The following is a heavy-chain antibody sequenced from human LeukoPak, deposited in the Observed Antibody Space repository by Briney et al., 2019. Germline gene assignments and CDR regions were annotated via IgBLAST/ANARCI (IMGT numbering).Heavy chain of an antibody. D-gene: IGHD1-26*01. V-gene: IGHV1-24*01. Sequence: ASVKVSCKVSGYTLTELSMHWVRQAPGKGLEWMGGIDPEDGETIYAQKFQGRVTMTEDTSTDTAYMELSSLRSEDTAVYYCATVGAGIVVATKLFDPWGQGTLVTVSS. J-gene: IGHJ5*02. CDR1: GYTLTELS. CDR3: ATVGAGIVVATKLFDP. CDR2: IDPEDGET.